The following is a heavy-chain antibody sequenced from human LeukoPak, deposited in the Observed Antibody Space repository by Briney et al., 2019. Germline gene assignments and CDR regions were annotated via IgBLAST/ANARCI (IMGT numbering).Heavy chain of an antibody. Sequence: ASVKVSCKVSGYTLTELSMHWVRQAPGKGLEWMGGFDPEDGETIYAQKFQGRITMTEDTSTDTAYMELSSLRSEDTGVYYCATGSSWELRGDAFDIWGQGTMVTVSS. CDR1: GYTLTELS. D-gene: IGHD1-26*01. CDR2: FDPEDGET. V-gene: IGHV1-24*01. CDR3: ATGSSWELRGDAFDI. J-gene: IGHJ3*02.